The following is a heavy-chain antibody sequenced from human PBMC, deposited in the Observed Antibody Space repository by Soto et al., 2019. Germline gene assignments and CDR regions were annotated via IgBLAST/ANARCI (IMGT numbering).Heavy chain of an antibody. CDR3: AKEWFYDILPGYPHLFDY. V-gene: IGHV3-23*01. D-gene: IGHD3-9*01. J-gene: IGHJ4*02. CDR2: ISGSGGSA. CDR1: GFTFSSYA. Sequence: PGGSLRLSCAASGFTFSSYAMSWVRQAPGKGLEWVSTISGSGGSAYYADSVKGRFTTSRDYSKNTLYLQMNSLRAEDTAVYYCAKEWFYDILPGYPHLFDYWGQGTLVTVSS.